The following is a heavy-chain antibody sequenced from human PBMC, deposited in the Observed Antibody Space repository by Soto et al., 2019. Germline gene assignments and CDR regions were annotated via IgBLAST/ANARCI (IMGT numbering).Heavy chain of an antibody. D-gene: IGHD6-19*01. CDR2: INTNGRST. J-gene: IGHJ4*02. CDR3: ARAIAVAGTGGFY. V-gene: IGHV3-74*01. CDR1: GFTFTTYW. Sequence: EAQLVESGGGLVQPGGSERLSCAASGFTFTTYWMHWVRQAPGKGLVWVSRINTNGRSTAYADSVKGRFTISRDNAKNTLYLQVNSLRAEDTAVYYCARAIAVAGTGGFYWGMGTLVTV.